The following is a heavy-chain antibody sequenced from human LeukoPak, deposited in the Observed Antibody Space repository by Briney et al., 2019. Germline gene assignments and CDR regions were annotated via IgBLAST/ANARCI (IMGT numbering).Heavy chain of an antibody. CDR3: ARDRSSSWYLDN. D-gene: IGHD6-13*01. CDR2: ISSSSSYI. CDR1: GFTFSSYS. V-gene: IGHV3-21*01. J-gene: IGHJ4*02. Sequence: PGGSLRLSCAASGFTFSSYSMNWVRLAPGKGLEWVSSISSSSSYIYYADSVKGRFTISRDNAKNSLYLQMNSLRAEDTAVYYCARDRSSSWYLDNWGQGTLVTVSS.